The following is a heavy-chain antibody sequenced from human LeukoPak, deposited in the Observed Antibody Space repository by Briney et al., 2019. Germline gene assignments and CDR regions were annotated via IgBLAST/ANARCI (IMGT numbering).Heavy chain of an antibody. CDR2: IYYSGST. D-gene: IGHD2-2*01. CDR3: ARGTYYYYYYMDV. Sequence: SETLSLTCTVSGGSISSYYWSWIRQPPGKGLEWIGYIYYSGSTNYNPSLKSRVTISVDTSKNQFSLQLSSVTAADTAVYYCARGTYYYYYYMDVWGKGTTVTISS. J-gene: IGHJ6*03. CDR1: GGSISSYY. V-gene: IGHV4-59*01.